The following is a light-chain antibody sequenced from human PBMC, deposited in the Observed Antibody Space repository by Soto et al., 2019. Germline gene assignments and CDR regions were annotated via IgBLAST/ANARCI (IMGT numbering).Light chain of an antibody. Sequence: EIVLTQSPCTLSLSPGERATLSCRPSQSVSSDYLAWYQQKPGQAPRLIIYGASSRAAGIPDRFSGSGSVTDFTLTISRLEPEDFAVYFCQQYFSSPLAFGGGTKVDIK. V-gene: IGKV3-20*01. CDR3: QQYFSSPLA. CDR1: QSVSSDY. CDR2: GAS. J-gene: IGKJ4*01.